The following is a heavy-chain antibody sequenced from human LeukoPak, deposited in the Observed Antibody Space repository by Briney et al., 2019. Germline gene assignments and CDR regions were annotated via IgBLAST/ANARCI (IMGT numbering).Heavy chain of an antibody. CDR2: ISYDGSNK. D-gene: IGHD2-8*01. CDR3: ARGPERTGVGTRYDYDMDV. Sequence: GGSERLFCAASGFTFSSYAMHWVRQAPGKGLEWVAVISYDGSNKYYADSVKGRFTISRDNSKNTLYLQMNSLRAEDTAVYYCARGPERTGVGTRYDYDMDVWGQGTLVTVSS. V-gene: IGHV3-30-3*01. J-gene: IGHJ6*02. CDR1: GFTFSSYA.